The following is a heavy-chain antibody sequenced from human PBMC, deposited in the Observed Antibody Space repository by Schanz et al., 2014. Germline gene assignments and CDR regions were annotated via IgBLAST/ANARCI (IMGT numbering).Heavy chain of an antibody. CDR1: GDSISGGGYS. CDR2: IYYTAST. J-gene: IGHJ6*02. Sequence: QVQLQESGPGLVKPSQTLSLTCAVSGDSISGGGYSWSWIRQPPGKGLEWIGYIYYTASTNYNPSLRSRVTISADTSKNQFSLKLTSVTAADSAVYFCTRGNALDVWGQGTTVTVSS. V-gene: IGHV4-61*08. D-gene: IGHD1-1*01. CDR3: TRGNALDV.